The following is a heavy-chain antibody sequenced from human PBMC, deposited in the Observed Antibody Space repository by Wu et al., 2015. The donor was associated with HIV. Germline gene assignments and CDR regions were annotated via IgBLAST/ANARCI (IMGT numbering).Heavy chain of an antibody. J-gene: IGHJ6*03. CDR2: FDPEDDKT. D-gene: IGHD1-26*01. CDR3: ATIRGSFTQLSRYYYYYMTS. V-gene: IGHV1-24*01. CDR1: GYSLTKLS. Sequence: QVHLVQSGAEVKKPGASVKVSCKVSGYSLTKLSIHWVRQTPGKGLEWMGGFDPEDDKTIYAQKFQGRVTMTEDTSTDTAYMELSSLSSEDTAVYYCATIRGSFTQLSRYYYYYMTSGQRDHGHRLL.